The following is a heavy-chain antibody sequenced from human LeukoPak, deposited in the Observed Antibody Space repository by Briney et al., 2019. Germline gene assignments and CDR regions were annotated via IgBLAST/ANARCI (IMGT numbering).Heavy chain of an antibody. CDR3: ARDNGHKGVDH. CDR2: IGPWNGNT. Sequence: ASVNVSFKPSVYTFSIYGISWLRQAPGKGLEWLGWIGPWNGNTNYAQKFQCRVTMTADTSTSTLYMEVRSLRSDDTAVYYCARDNGHKGVDHWGQGTLVLVSS. V-gene: IGHV1-18*01. J-gene: IGHJ4*02. D-gene: IGHD2-21*01. CDR1: VYTFSIYG.